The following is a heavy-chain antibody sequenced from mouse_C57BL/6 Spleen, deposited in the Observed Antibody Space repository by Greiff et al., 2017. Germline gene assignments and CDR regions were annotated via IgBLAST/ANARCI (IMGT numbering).Heavy chain of an antibody. V-gene: IGHV5-6*01. J-gene: IGHJ2*01. CDR1: GFTFSSYG. D-gene: IGHD1-1*01. CDR2: ISSGGSYT. CDR3: ARRTTVVPYYFDY. Sequence: EVQVVESGGDLVKPGGSLKLSCAASGFTFSSYGMSWVRQTPDKRLEWVATISSGGSYTYYPDSVKGRFTISRDNAKNTLYLQMSSLKSEDTAMYYCARRTTVVPYYFDYWGQGTTLTVSS.